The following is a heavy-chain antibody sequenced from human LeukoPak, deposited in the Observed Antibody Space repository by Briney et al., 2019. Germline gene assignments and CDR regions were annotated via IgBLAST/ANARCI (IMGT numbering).Heavy chain of an antibody. CDR2: IWYDGSNK. J-gene: IGHJ4*02. D-gene: IGHD2-2*01. CDR1: GFTFSSYG. CDR3: AKGSGGRGYCSSTSCYVFDY. Sequence: GRSLRLSCAASGFTFSSYGMHWVRQAPGKGLEWVAVIWYDGSNKYYADSVKGRFTISRDNSKNTLYLQMNSLRAEDTAVYYCAKGSGGRGYCSSTSCYVFDYWGQGTLVTVSS. V-gene: IGHV3-33*06.